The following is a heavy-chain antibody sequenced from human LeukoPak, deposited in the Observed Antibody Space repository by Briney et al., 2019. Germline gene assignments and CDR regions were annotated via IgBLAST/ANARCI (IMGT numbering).Heavy chain of an antibody. CDR1: GYSISSSYY. D-gene: IGHD4-11*01. Sequence: NPSETLSLTCAVSGYSISSSYYWGWIRQPPGKGVEWIGTIYHSGSTHYNPSLKSRVTLSVDTSKNQFSLKLRSVTAADTAVYYCASLPSNTVTHDYWGQGTLVTVSS. CDR3: ASLPSNTVTHDY. V-gene: IGHV4-38-2*01. CDR2: IYHSGST. J-gene: IGHJ4*02.